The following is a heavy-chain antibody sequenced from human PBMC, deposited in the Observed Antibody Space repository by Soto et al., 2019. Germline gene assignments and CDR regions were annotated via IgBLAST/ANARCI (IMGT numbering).Heavy chain of an antibody. CDR1: GGTFSSYT. V-gene: IGHV1-69*08. D-gene: IGHD4-17*01. CDR2: IIPILGIA. CDR3: ARDHAHDYGGLHYYYGMDV. J-gene: IGHJ6*02. Sequence: QVQLVQSGAEVKKPGSSVKVSCKASGGTFSSYTISWVRQAPGQGLEWMGRIIPILGIANYAQKFQGRVTIPADKSTSTAYMERSSLRAEDTAVYYWARDHAHDYGGLHYYYGMDVWGQGTTVTVSS.